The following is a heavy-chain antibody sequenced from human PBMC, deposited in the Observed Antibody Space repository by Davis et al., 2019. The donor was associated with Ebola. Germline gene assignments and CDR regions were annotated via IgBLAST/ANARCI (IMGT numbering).Heavy chain of an antibody. CDR2: IYHSGST. CDR3: ARLQHLFDWYSSGWYWFDP. Sequence: SETLSLTCTVSGYSISSGYYWGWIRQPPGKGLEWIGSIYHSGSTYYNPSLKSRVTISVDTSKNQFSLKLSSVTAADTAVYYCARLQHLFDWYSSGWYWFDPWGQGTLVTVSS. V-gene: IGHV4-38-2*02. CDR1: GYSISSGYY. D-gene: IGHD6-19*01. J-gene: IGHJ5*02.